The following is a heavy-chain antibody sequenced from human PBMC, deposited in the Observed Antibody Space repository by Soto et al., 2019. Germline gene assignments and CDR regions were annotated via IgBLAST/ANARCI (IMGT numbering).Heavy chain of an antibody. Sequence: SETLSLTCTVSGGPIRSSSHYWGWIRQSPGAGLEWIGSIDESGDSYYNPSLKSRVTISVDTSKNQFSLKLISVTGADSAIYYCAREGGYVDYWGQGTLVTVSS. D-gene: IGHD1-1*01. CDR3: AREGGYVDY. V-gene: IGHV4-39*02. J-gene: IGHJ4*02. CDR2: IDESGDS. CDR1: GGPIRSSSHY.